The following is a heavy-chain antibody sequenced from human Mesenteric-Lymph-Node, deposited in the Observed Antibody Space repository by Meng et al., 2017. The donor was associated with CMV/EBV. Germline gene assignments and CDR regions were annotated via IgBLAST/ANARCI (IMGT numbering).Heavy chain of an antibody. Sequence: GGSLRLSCAASGFTFSRYWMSWVRQAPEKGLEWVANINQDGSGKYYVDSVKGRFTISRDNAKNSLYLQMNSLRAEDTAVYYCARDHGLDLWSGYLDWGQGTLVTVSS. D-gene: IGHD3-3*01. CDR3: ARDHGLDLWSGYLD. CDR2: INQDGSGK. V-gene: IGHV3-7*01. J-gene: IGHJ4*02. CDR1: GFTFSRYW.